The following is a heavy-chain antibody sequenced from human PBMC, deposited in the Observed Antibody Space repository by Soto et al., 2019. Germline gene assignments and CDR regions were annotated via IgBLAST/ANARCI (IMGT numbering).Heavy chain of an antibody. V-gene: IGHV1-69*01. CDR3: ERETVWDPNSCGRFDY. CDR2: IIPIFGTA. CDR1: GGTFSSYA. J-gene: IGHJ4*02. D-gene: IGHD2-8*01. Sequence: QVQLVQSGAEVKKPGSSVKVSCKASGGTFSSYAISWVRQAPGQGLEWMGGIIPIFGTANYAQKFQGRVTITADESTSTAYMELSSLRSEDTAMYYCERETVWDPNSCGRFDYWGQGTLVTVSS.